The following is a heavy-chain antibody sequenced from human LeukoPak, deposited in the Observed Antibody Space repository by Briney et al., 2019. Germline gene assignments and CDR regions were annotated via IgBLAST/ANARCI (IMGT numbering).Heavy chain of an antibody. CDR1: GGTFSSYA. V-gene: IGHV1-69*01. CDR2: IIPIFGTA. D-gene: IGHD2-2*01. Sequence: ASVKVSCKASGGTFSSYAISWVRQAPGQGLEWMGGIIPIFGTANYAQKFQGRATITADESTSTAYMELSSLRSEDTAVYYCARWGRGCSSTSCYKDTWFDPWGQGTLVTVSS. J-gene: IGHJ5*02. CDR3: ARWGRGCSSTSCYKDTWFDP.